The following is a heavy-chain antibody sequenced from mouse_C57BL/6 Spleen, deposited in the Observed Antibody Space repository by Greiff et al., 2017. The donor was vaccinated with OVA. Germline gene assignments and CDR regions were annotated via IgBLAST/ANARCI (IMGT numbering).Heavy chain of an antibody. V-gene: IGHV1-52*01. Sequence: QVQLQQPGAELVRPGSSVKLSCKASGYTFTSYWMHWVKQRPIQGLEWIGNIDPSDSETHYNQKFKDKATLTVDKSSSTAYMQLSSLTSEDSAVYYCARVHDRDYYAMDYWGQGTSVTVSS. CDR2: IDPSDSET. CDR1: GYTFTSYW. J-gene: IGHJ4*01. D-gene: IGHD2-14*01. CDR3: ARVHDRDYYAMDY.